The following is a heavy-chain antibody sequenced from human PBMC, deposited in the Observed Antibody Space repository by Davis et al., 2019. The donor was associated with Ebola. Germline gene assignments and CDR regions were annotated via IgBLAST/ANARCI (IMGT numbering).Heavy chain of an antibody. D-gene: IGHD3-16*01. J-gene: IGHJ2*01. Sequence: AASVKVSCKASGYTFTSYAMHWVRQAPGQRLEWMGWINGGNSNTKYSQKFQGRVTITRDTSASIAYMDLSSLRSEDTAVYYCARLRGPSWYFDLWGRGTLVTVSS. CDR1: GYTFTSYA. CDR2: INGGNSNT. V-gene: IGHV1-3*01. CDR3: ARLRGPSWYFDL.